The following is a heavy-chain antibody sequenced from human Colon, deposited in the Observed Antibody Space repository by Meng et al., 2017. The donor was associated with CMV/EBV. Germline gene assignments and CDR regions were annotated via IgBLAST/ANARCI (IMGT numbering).Heavy chain of an antibody. V-gene: IGHV3-30-3*01. Sequence: LTLPFIASGVTFSNYAMHWVRQSPGKGLEWVAVISFDGSNRYYADSLKGRFTISRDNSRNTLYLQMNSLTAEDTAVYYCVIGDDSDFWGQGTLVTVSS. D-gene: IGHD3-16*01. CDR2: ISFDGSNR. CDR3: VIGDDSDF. J-gene: IGHJ4*02. CDR1: GVTFSNYA.